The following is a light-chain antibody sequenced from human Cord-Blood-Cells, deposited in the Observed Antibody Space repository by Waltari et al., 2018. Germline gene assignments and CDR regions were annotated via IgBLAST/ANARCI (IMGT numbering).Light chain of an antibody. CDR2: GAS. J-gene: IGKJ4*01. V-gene: IGKV3-15*01. CDR3: QEYNNWPLT. CDR1: QSVSSN. Sequence: EIVMTQSPATLSVSPGERATLSCRASQSVSSNLAWYQQKPGQAPRLLIYGASTRATGIPARFSCSGSGTEFTHTISSLQSEDFAVYYCQEYNNWPLTFGGGTKVEIK.